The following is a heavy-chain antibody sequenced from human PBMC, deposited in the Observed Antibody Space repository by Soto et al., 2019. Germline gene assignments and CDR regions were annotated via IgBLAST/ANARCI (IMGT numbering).Heavy chain of an antibody. J-gene: IGHJ6*02. CDR1: GGTFSSYA. D-gene: IGHD1-26*01. CDR2: IISIFGTA. Sequence: QVQLVQSGAEVKKPGSSVKVSCKASGGTFSSYAISWVRQAPGQGLEWMGGIISIFGTANYAQKFQGRVTITADKSTSTAYMELSSLRSEDTAVYYCARVGSAGSYYAYYYGMDVWGQGTTVTVSS. CDR3: ARVGSAGSYYAYYYGMDV. V-gene: IGHV1-69*06.